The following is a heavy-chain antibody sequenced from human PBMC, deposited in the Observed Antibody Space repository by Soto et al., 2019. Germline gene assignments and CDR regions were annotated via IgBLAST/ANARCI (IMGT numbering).Heavy chain of an antibody. J-gene: IGHJ4*02. CDR2: INHSGST. CDR1: GGSFSGYY. V-gene: IGHV4-34*01. D-gene: IGHD3-9*01. Sequence: QVQLQQWGAGLLKPSETLSLTCAGYGGSFSGYYWSWIRQPPGKGLEWIGEINHSGSTNYNPSLKSRVTISVDTSKNQFSLKLSSVTAADTAVYYCASRVLRYFDWLPQIWGQGTLVTVSS. CDR3: ASRVLRYFDWLPQI.